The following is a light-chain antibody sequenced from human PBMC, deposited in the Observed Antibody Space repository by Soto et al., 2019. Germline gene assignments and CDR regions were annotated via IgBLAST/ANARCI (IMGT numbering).Light chain of an antibody. CDR2: GAS. Sequence: VLTQSPGTLSLSPGERATLACRASKSVSNYVAWYQQKSGQPPRLLIYGASSRASGIPDRFSGSGSGTDFTLTISRVEPEDFALYYCQQYGSSLTFGLVTKVDIK. CDR3: QQYGSSLT. CDR1: KSVSNY. J-gene: IGKJ1*01. V-gene: IGKV3-20*01.